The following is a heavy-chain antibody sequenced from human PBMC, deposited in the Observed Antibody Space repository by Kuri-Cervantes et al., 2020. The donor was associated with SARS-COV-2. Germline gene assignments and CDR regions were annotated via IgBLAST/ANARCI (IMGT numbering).Heavy chain of an antibody. D-gene: IGHD1-7*01. CDR1: GGSISSYY. Sequence: SETLSLTCTVSGGSISSYYWSWIRQPPGKGLEWIGEINHSGSTNYNPSLKSRVTISVDTSKNQFSLKLSSVTAADTAVYYCARGMELYIPRAFDIWGQGTMVTVSS. V-gene: IGHV4-34*01. J-gene: IGHJ3*02. CDR3: ARGMELYIPRAFDI. CDR2: INHSGST.